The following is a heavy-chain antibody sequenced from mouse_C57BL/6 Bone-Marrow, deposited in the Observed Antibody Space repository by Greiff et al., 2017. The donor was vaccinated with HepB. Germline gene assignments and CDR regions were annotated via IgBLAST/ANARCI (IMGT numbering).Heavy chain of an antibody. CDR1: GYSFTDYY. V-gene: IGHV1-39*01. J-gene: IGHJ3*01. D-gene: IGHD2-12*01. CDR2: INPTYGTT. CDR3: SVGEYDGAWFAY. Sequence: VQLQQSGPELVKPGASVKISCKASGYSFTDYYMNWVKQSNGKGLEWIGVINPTYGTTSYNQKFKGKATLTVDQSSSTAYMQLNSLTSEDSADYYGSVGEYDGAWFAYWGQGTLVTVSA.